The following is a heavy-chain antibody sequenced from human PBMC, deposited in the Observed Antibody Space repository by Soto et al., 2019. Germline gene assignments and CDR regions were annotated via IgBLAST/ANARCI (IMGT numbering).Heavy chain of an antibody. Sequence: PSETLSLTCAVSGGSISSGGYSWSWIRQPPGKGLEWIGYIYHSGSTYYNPSLKSRVTISVDRSKNQFSLKLSSVTAADTAVYYCAREGDLGPHAFDIWGQGTMVTVSS. D-gene: IGHD3-16*01. CDR3: AREGDLGPHAFDI. CDR1: GGSISSGGYS. J-gene: IGHJ3*02. V-gene: IGHV4-30-2*01. CDR2: IYHSGST.